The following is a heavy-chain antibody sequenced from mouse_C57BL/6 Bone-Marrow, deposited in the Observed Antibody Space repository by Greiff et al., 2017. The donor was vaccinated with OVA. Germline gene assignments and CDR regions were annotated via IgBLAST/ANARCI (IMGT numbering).Heavy chain of an antibody. CDR1: GYSITSGYY. CDR3: ARGAPYYGSSYGYFDV. D-gene: IGHD1-1*01. V-gene: IGHV3-6*01. CDR2: ISYDGSN. Sequence: EVKLQESGPGLVKPSQSLSLTCSVTGYSITSGYYWNWIRQFPGNKLEWMGYISYDGSNNYNPSLKNRISITRDTSKNQFFLKLNSVTTEDTATYYCARGAPYYGSSYGYFDVWGTGTTVTVSS. J-gene: IGHJ1*03.